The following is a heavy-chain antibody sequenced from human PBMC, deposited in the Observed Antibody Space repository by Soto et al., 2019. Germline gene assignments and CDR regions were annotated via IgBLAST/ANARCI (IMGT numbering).Heavy chain of an antibody. D-gene: IGHD6-6*01. J-gene: IGHJ6*03. V-gene: IGHV4-31*03. CDR1: GGSISSGGYY. CDR2: IYYSGST. CDR3: ARDRSSPGPFDYYYYYMDV. Sequence: QVQLQESGPGLVKPSQTLSLTCTVSGGSISSGGYYWSWIRQHPGKGLEWIGYIYYSGSTYYNTSLKSRVTISVDTSKNQFSLKLSSVTAADTAVYYCARDRSSPGPFDYYYYYMDVWGKGTTVTVSS.